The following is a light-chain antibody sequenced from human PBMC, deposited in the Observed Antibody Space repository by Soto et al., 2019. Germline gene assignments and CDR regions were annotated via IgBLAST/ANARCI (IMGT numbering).Light chain of an antibody. CDR1: QNVYNNY. J-gene: IGKJ1*01. CDR2: GAS. CDR3: QQRDIWPWT. V-gene: IGKV3D-20*02. Sequence: EIVLTQSPGTLSLSPGERATLSCRASQNVYNNYIAWYQQKPGQAPRTVIYGASIRATGIPDRFSGSGSGTDFTLSISRLEPEDSAVYYCQQRDIWPWTFGQGTKVDIK.